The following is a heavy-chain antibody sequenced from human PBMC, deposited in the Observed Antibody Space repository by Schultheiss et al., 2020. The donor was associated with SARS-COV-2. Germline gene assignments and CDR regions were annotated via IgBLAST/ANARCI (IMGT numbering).Heavy chain of an antibody. D-gene: IGHD5-12*01. V-gene: IGHV4-39*07. CDR1: GGSISSSSYY. CDR2: IYYSGST. CDR3: ARVSGYDYKERGIKAISGQYYYGMDV. Sequence: SETLSLTCTVSGGSISSSSYYWGWIRQPPGKGLEWIGSIYYSGSTNYNPSLKSRVTISVDTSKNQFSLKLSSVTAADTAVYYCARVSGYDYKERGIKAISGQYYYGMDVWGQGTTVTVSS. J-gene: IGHJ6*02.